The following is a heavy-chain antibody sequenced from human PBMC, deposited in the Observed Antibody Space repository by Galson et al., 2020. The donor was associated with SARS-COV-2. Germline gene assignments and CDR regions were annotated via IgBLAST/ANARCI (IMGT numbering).Heavy chain of an antibody. D-gene: IGHD3-22*01. CDR3: ARDSEYYDSSGYGAFDI. CDR2: INPSGGST. CDR1: GYTFTSYY. Sequence: ASVKVSCKASGYTFTSYYMHWVRQAPGQGLEWMGIINPSGGSTSYAQKFQGRVTMTRDTSTSTVYMELSSLRSEDTAVYYCARDSEYYDSSGYGAFDIWGQGTMVTVSS. J-gene: IGHJ3*02. V-gene: IGHV1-46*03.